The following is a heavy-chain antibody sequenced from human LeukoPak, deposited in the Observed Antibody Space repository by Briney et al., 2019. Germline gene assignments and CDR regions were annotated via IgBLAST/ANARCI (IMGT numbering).Heavy chain of an antibody. CDR2: ISSSSSYI. D-gene: IGHD3-22*01. V-gene: IGHV3-21*01. CDR1: GFTFSSYS. CDR3: ARDYDSSGYYYVAYYYGMDV. J-gene: IGHJ6*02. Sequence: GGSLRLSSAASGFTFSSYSVNWVRQAPGKGLEWVSSISSSSSYIYYADSVKGRFTISRDNAKNSLYLQMNSLRAEDTAVYYCARDYDSSGYYYVAYYYGMDVWGQGTTVTVSS.